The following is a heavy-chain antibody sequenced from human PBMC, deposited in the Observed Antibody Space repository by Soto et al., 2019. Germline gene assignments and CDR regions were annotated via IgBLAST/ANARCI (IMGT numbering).Heavy chain of an antibody. CDR2: IFPPDSDT. CDR3: AGHFRFHGMDV. CDR1: GYPFTTYW. V-gene: IGHV5-51*01. D-gene: IGHD2-21*01. Sequence: PGESLKISCQVSGYPFTTYWIGWVRQMPGKGLEWMGKIFPPDSDTRYSPSFQGQVTMSVDKSTSTAYLQWSSLKASDTAMYYCAGHFRFHGMDVWGQGTTVTVSS. J-gene: IGHJ6*02.